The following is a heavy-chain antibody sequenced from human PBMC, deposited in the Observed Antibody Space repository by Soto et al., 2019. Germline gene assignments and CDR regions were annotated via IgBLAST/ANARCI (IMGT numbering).Heavy chain of an antibody. CDR2: ISGSGGST. CDR1: GFTISSNW. V-gene: IGHV3-23*01. D-gene: IGHD2-2*01. CDR3: AKSVVVPAARDY. J-gene: IGHJ4*02. Sequence: GGPLRLSCRASGFTISSNWMRWFRQAPGKGLEWVSAISGSGGSTYYADSVKGRFTISRDNSKNTLYLQMNSLRAEDTAVYYCAKSVVVPAARDYWGQGTLVTVSS.